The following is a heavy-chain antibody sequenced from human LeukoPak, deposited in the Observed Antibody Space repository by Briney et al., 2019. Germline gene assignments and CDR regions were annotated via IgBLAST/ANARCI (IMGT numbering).Heavy chain of an antibody. V-gene: IGHV3-7*01. J-gene: IGHJ3*02. CDR2: IKQDGSEK. D-gene: IGHD2-15*01. CDR1: GFTFSSYW. Sequence: GGSLRLSCTASGFTFSSYWMSWVRQAPGKGLEWVANIKQDGSEKYYVDSVRGRFSISRDNANNSLFLQMNSLRAEDTAVYYCARDEYCSGGSCYFNAFDIWGQGTMVTVSS. CDR3: ARDEYCSGGSCYFNAFDI.